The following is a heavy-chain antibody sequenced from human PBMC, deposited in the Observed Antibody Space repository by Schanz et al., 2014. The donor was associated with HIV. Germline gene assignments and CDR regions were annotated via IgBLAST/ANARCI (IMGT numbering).Heavy chain of an antibody. J-gene: IGHJ6*02. Sequence: QVQLVQSGAEVKRPGASVKVSCKASDYLFSRYGISWVRQASGQGLEWVGWMNPRSGNTGYAQKFQGRVTLTRNTSLTTAYMELSSLTSEDTAIYFCARTSFTPGASGLKRSLYGMDVWGQGTTVTVSS. CDR2: MNPRSGNT. D-gene: IGHD3-10*01. CDR1: DYLFSRYG. V-gene: IGHV1-8*01. CDR3: ARTSFTPGASGLKRSLYGMDV.